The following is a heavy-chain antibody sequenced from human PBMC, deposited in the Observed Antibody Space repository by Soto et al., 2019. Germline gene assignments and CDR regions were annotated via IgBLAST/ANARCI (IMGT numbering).Heavy chain of an antibody. Sequence: SETLSLTCTVSGGSISIIGCYWGCIRQPPGKGLEWIASIDYTGNTFYNPSLTSRVTISVDTSKNQFSLKVTSVTAADTAVYYCARINKGYGTDSWGQGTLVTVSS. D-gene: IGHD5-18*01. J-gene: IGHJ4*02. CDR2: IDYTGNT. V-gene: IGHV4-39*01. CDR3: ARINKGYGTDS. CDR1: GGSISIIGCY.